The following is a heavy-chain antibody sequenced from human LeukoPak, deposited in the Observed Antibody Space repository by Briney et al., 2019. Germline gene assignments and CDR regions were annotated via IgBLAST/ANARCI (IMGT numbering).Heavy chain of an antibody. CDR3: AGEMATILGDAFDI. CDR2: INLNSGGT. D-gene: IGHD5-24*01. CDR1: GYTFTGYY. V-gene: IGHV1-2*06. Sequence: ASVKVSCKASGYTFTGYYMHWVRQAPGQGLEWMGRINLNSGGTNYAQKFHGRVTMTRDTSISTAYMELSRLRSDDTAVYYCAGEMATILGDAFDIWGQGTMVTVSS. J-gene: IGHJ3*02.